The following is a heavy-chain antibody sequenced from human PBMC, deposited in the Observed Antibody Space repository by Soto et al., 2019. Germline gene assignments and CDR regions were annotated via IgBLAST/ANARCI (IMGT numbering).Heavy chain of an antibody. V-gene: IGHV1-2*04. CDR3: ARDFVVGATSYYYGMDV. Sequence: GASVKVSCKASGYTFTGYYMHWVRQAPGQGLEWMGWINPNTGGTNYAQKFQGWVTMTRDTSISTAYMELSRLRSDDTAVYYCARDFVVGATSYYYGMDVWGQGTTVTVS. CDR2: INPNTGGT. CDR1: GYTFTGYY. D-gene: IGHD1-26*01. J-gene: IGHJ6*02.